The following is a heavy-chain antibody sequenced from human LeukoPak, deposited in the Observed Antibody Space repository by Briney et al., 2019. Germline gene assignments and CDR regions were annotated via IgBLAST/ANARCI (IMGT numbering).Heavy chain of an antibody. J-gene: IGHJ4*02. CDR1: GFTFSYYD. CDR2: LSHTSGSE. Sequence: GGSLRLSCTASGFTFSYYDMNWVRQAPGKGLEWISYLSHTSGSEYFADSVRGRFTVSRDNAQNSFYLQMDSLRVEDTAVYYCARDHTSDHFFDSWGQGTLVTVSS. D-gene: IGHD2/OR15-2a*01. CDR3: ARDHTSDHFFDS. V-gene: IGHV3-48*01.